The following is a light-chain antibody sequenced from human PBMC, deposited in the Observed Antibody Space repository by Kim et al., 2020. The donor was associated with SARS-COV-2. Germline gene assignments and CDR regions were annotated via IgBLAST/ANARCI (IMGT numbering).Light chain of an antibody. Sequence: LSPEESPALSARASRSVGSYLAWFQQRPGQTPRLLICDAAKRATGIPARFSGGGFGTDFTLTISSLEPENFALYYCHQRNNWHNTLGQGTKVDI. CDR2: DAA. CDR1: RSVGSY. J-gene: IGKJ2*01. CDR3: HQRNNWHNT. V-gene: IGKV3-11*01.